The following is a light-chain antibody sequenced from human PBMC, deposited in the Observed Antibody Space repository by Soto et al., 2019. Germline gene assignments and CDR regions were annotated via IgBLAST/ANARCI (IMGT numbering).Light chain of an antibody. J-gene: IGKJ1*01. V-gene: IGKV3-11*01. CDR2: DAS. Sequence: EIVLAQSPATLSLSPGERATLSCRASQSVSSYLAWYQQKPGQAPRLLIYDASNRATGIPARFSGSGSGTGFTLTISSLEPEDFAVYYCQQRGNWPPWTFGHGTKVEIK. CDR3: QQRGNWPPWT. CDR1: QSVSSY.